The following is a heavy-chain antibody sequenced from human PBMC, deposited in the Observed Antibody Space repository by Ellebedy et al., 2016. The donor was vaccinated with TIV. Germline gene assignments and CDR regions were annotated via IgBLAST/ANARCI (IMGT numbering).Heavy chain of an antibody. V-gene: IGHV4-39*07. D-gene: IGHD2-2*01. J-gene: IGHJ4*02. CDR3: ARGVPSYTSCYVDY. CDR1: GGSISSSSYY. Sequence: SETLSLTCTVSGGSISSSSYYWGWIRQPPGKGLEWIGSIYYSGSTYYNPSLKSRVTISVDTSKNQFSLQLSSVTAADTAVYYCARGVPSYTSCYVDYWGQGTLVTVSS. CDR2: IYYSGST.